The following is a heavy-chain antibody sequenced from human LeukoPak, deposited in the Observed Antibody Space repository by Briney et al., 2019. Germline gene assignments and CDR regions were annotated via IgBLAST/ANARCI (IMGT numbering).Heavy chain of an antibody. Sequence: SETLSLTCTVSGGSISGYYWAWIRQSPGKGLEWIGNIYDSGTTSYNPSLKSRVIISVDTSKNQFSLKLSSVTAADTAVYYCARGWDSGYNYYGTDVWGQGNTVTVSS. CDR3: ARGWDSGYNYYGTDV. CDR1: GGSISGYY. J-gene: IGHJ6*02. CDR2: IYDSGTT. V-gene: IGHV4-59*01. D-gene: IGHD1-26*01.